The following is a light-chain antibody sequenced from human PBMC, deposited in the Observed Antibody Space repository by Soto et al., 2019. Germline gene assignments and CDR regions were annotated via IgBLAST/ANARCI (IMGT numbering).Light chain of an antibody. CDR3: IQFNRSPIT. CDR2: KVS. V-gene: IGKV2-30*01. Sequence: VTQSPLSLPVTLGHPASISCRSSQSLVYSDGNTYLNWFQQRPGQSPRRLIYKVSNRDSGVPDRFRGSGSGTDFTLTITRVQPEDVGVYYCIQFNRSPITFGGGTQVDIK. J-gene: IGKJ4*01. CDR1: QSLVYSDGNTY.